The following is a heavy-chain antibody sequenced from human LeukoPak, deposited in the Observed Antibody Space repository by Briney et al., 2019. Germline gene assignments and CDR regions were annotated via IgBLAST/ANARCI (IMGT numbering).Heavy chain of an antibody. Sequence: GGSLRLSCAASGSSFSTYAMNWVRQAPGKGLEWVSYISSSGIIIYNADSVKGRFTISRDNAKKSLSLQMNSLRVEDTAVYYCAGGTGYTYGLDYWGQGTLVTVSS. V-gene: IGHV3-48*01. CDR1: GSSFSTYA. J-gene: IGHJ4*02. D-gene: IGHD5-18*01. CDR2: ISSSGIII. CDR3: AGGTGYTYGLDY.